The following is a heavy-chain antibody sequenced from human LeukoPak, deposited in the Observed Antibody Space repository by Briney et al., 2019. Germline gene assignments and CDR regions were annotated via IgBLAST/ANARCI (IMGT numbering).Heavy chain of an antibody. CDR3: ARDFRRIVGAPFDP. V-gene: IGHV1-18*01. J-gene: IGHJ5*02. D-gene: IGHD1-26*01. CDR2: ISAYNGNT. CDR1: GYTFTSYG. Sequence: ASVKVSCKASGYTFTSYGISWVRQAPGQGREWMGWISAYNGNTNYAQKLQGRVTMTTDTSTSTACMELRSLRSDDTAVYYCARDFRRIVGAPFDPWGQGTLVTVSS.